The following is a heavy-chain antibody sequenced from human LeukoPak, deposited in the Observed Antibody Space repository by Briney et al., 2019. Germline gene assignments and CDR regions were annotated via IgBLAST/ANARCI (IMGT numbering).Heavy chain of an antibody. CDR3: ARGIVGATAPNYYYYYYMDV. J-gene: IGHJ6*03. D-gene: IGHD1-26*01. V-gene: IGHV4-59*01. CDR1: GGSISSYY. CDR2: IYYSGST. Sequence: SETLSLTCTVSGGSISSYYWSWIRQPPGKGLEWIGYIYYSGSTNYNPSLKSRVTISVDTSKNQFSLKLSSVTAADTAVYYCARGIVGATAPNYYYYYYMDVWGKGTTVTVSS.